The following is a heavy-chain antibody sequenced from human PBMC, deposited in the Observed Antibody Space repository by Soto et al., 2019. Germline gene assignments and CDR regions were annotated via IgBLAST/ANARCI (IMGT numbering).Heavy chain of an antibody. Sequence: GGSLRLSCAASGFTFSNAWTNWVRQAPGKGLEWVGRIKSKTDGGTTDYAAPVKGRFTISRDDSKNTLYLQMNSLKTEDTAVYYCTGGSHRGYYYYGMDVWGQGTTVTVSS. J-gene: IGHJ6*02. CDR1: GFTFSNAW. V-gene: IGHV3-15*07. D-gene: IGHD1-26*01. CDR3: TGGSHRGYYYYGMDV. CDR2: IKSKTDGGTT.